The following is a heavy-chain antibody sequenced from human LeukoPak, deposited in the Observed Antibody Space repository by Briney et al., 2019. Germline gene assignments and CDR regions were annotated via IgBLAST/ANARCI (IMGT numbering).Heavy chain of an antibody. CDR3: ARGGRYCSSTSCYGNWFDP. CDR1: GFTFSSYS. Sequence: GGSLRLSCAASGFTFSSYSMNWVRQAPGKGLEWVAVISYDGSNKYYADSVKGRFTISRDNSKNTLYLQMNSLRAEDTAVYYCARGGRYCSSTSCYGNWFDPWGQGTLVTVSS. CDR2: ISYDGSNK. J-gene: IGHJ5*02. V-gene: IGHV3-30*03. D-gene: IGHD2-2*01.